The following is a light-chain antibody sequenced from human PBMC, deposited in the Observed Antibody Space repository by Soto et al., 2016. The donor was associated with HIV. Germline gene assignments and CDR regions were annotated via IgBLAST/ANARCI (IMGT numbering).Light chain of an antibody. CDR2: DDS. V-gene: IGLV3-21*03. CDR1: NIGSKT. Sequence: SYELTQPPSVSVAPGKTATITCGGNNIGSKTVHWYQQKAGRAPVLVVFDDSDRPSGIPERFSGSTSGNTATLTISRVEAGDEADYYCQVWDSSSDHWVFGGGTKLTVL. CDR3: QVWDSSSDHWV. J-gene: IGLJ3*02.